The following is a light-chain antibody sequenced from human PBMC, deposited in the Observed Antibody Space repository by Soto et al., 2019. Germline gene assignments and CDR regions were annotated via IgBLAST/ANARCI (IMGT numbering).Light chain of an antibody. CDR1: QSVSSY. V-gene: IGKV3-11*01. J-gene: IGKJ2*01. CDR3: QQRT. Sequence: EIVLTQSPATLSLSPGERATLSCWASQSVSSYLAWYQQKPGQAPRLLIYDASNRATGIPARFSGSGSGTDFTLTISSLEPEDFAVYYCQQRTFGQGTKLEIK. CDR2: DAS.